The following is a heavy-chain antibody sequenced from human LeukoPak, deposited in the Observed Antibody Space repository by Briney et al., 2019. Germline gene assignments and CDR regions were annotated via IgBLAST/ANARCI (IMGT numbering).Heavy chain of an antibody. J-gene: IGHJ4*02. V-gene: IGHV4-59*01. D-gene: IGHD2-15*01. CDR3: VRVDIVGGDYFDY. CDR1: GGSISSYY. Sequence: SETLSLTCTVSGGSISSYYWSWIRQPPGKGLGWIGYIYYSGSTNYNPSLKSRVTISVDTSKNQFSLKLSSVTAADTAVYYCVRVDIVGGDYFDYWGQGTLVSVSS. CDR2: IYYSGST.